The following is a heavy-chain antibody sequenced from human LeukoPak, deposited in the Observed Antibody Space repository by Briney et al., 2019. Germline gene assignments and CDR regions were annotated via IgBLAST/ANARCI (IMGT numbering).Heavy chain of an antibody. D-gene: IGHD2-2*03. CDR2: IYYSGST. J-gene: IGHJ3*02. CDR1: GGSVSSGSYY. CDR3: ARDRSSSGYCSSTSCYDDAFDI. V-gene: IGHV4-61*01. Sequence: PSETLSLNCTVSGGSVSSGSYYWSWIRQPPGTGLEWIGYIYYSGSTNYNPSLKSRVTISVDTSKNQFSLKLSSVTAADTAVYYCARDRSSSGYCSSTSCYDDAFDIWGQGTMVTVSS.